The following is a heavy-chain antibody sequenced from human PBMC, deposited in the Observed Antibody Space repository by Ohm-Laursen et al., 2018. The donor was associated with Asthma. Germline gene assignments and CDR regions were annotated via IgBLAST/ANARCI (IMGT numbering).Heavy chain of an antibody. J-gene: IGHJ4*02. D-gene: IGHD6-13*01. V-gene: IGHV4-61*01. CDR3: AREGDSSRPGFDY. CDR2: IYYSGST. Sequence: GTLSLTCSVSGGSVSSGSYYWSWIRQPPGKGLEWIGYIYYSGSTNYNPSLKSRVTISVDTSKNQFSLKLSSVTAADTAVYYCAREGDSSRPGFDYWGQGTLVTVSS. CDR1: GGSVSSGSYY.